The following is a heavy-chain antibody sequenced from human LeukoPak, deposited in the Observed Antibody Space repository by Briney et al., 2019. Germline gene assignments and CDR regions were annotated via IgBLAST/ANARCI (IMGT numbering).Heavy chain of an antibody. CDR2: INHSGST. Sequence: PSETLSLTCAVYGGSFSGYYWSWIRQPPGKGLEWIGEINHSGSTNYNPSLKSRVTISVDTSKNQFSLELSSVTAADTAVYCCARLRIRGYCSSTSCYPWGQGTLVTVSS. CDR3: ARLRIRGYCSSTSCYP. V-gene: IGHV4-34*01. D-gene: IGHD2-2*01. CDR1: GGSFSGYY. J-gene: IGHJ5*02.